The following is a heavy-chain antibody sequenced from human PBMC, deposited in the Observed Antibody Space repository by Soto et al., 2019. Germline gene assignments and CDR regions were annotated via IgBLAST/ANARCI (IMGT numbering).Heavy chain of an antibody. V-gene: IGHV3-30*18. CDR2: ISYDGSNK. CDR3: AKGELELTDY. Sequence: GGSLRLSCAASGFTFSSYGMHWVRQAPGKGLEWVAVISYDGSNKYYADSVKGRFTISRDNSKNTLYLQMNSLRAEDTAVYYCAKGELELTDYWGQGTLVTVSS. D-gene: IGHD1-7*01. J-gene: IGHJ4*02. CDR1: GFTFSSYG.